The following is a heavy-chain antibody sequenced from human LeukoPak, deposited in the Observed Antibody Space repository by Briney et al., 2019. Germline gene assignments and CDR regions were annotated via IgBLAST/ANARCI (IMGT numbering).Heavy chain of an antibody. CDR2: INHSGST. V-gene: IGHV4-34*01. Sequence: SETLCLTCAVYGGSFSGYYWSWIRQPPGKGLEWIGEINHSGSTKYNPSLKSGVTMSVDTSKNQFSLTLSSVTAADTAVYYCARGHEVVMTAVAGKVGGMDVWGKGTTVTVSS. CDR3: ARGHEVVMTAVAGKVGGMDV. J-gene: IGHJ6*04. D-gene: IGHD6-19*01. CDR1: GGSFSGYY.